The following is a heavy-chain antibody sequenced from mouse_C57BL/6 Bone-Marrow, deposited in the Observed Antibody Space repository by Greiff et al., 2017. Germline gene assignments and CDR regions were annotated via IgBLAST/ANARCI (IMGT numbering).Heavy chain of an antibody. D-gene: IGHD1-1*01. CDR2: IYPGDGDT. V-gene: IGHV1-80*01. CDR3: ARYDYYGSSWFAY. CDR1: GYAFSSYW. Sequence: VQLQQSGAELVKPGASVKISCKASGYAFSSYWMNWVKQRPGKGLEWIGQIYPGDGDTNYNRKFKGKATLTADKSSSTAYMQLSSLTSEDSAVYFCARYDYYGSSWFAYWGQGTLATVSA. J-gene: IGHJ3*01.